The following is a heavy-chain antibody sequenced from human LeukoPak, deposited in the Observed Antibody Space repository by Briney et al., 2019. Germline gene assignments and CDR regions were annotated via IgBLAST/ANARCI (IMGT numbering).Heavy chain of an antibody. V-gene: IGHV4-34*01. J-gene: IGHJ6*03. D-gene: IGHD6-6*01. Sequence: SETLSLTCAVYGGSFSGYYWNWIRQPPGRGLEWIGEINHSGSTNYNPSLKSRVTISVDTSKNQFSLKLSSVTAADTAVYYCARLIAARPHYHMDVWGKGTTVTVSS. CDR2: INHSGST. CDR3: ARLIAARPHYHMDV. CDR1: GGSFSGYY.